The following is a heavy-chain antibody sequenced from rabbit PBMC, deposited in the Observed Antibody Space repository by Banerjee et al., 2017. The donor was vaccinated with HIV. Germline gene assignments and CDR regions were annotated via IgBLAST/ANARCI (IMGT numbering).Heavy chain of an antibody. CDR1: GFDFSSYG. J-gene: IGHJ6*01. Sequence: QLEESGGGLVQPGGSLKLSCKASGFDFSSYGVSWVRQAPGKGLEWIGYFDPFIDSTYYANWVNGRFTISSHNAQSTLYLQLHSLTAADTATYFCVRDFSYDDYGEGLWGPGTLVTVS. D-gene: IGHD2-1*01. V-gene: IGHV1S7*01. CDR3: VRDFSYDDYGEGL. CDR2: FDPFIDST.